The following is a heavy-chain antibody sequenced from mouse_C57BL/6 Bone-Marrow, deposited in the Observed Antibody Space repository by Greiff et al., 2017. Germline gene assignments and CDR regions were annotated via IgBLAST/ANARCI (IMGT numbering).Heavy chain of an antibody. Sequence: VKLQESGPGLVAPSQSLSITCTVSGFSLTSYGVSWVRQPPGKGLEWLGVIWGYGSTNYHSALISRLSISKDNSKSQVFLKLNSLQTDDTATYYCAKTPITTVVATDYAMDYWGQGTSVTVSS. J-gene: IGHJ4*01. V-gene: IGHV2-3*01. CDR2: IWGYGST. CDR1: GFSLTSYG. D-gene: IGHD1-1*01. CDR3: AKTPITTVVATDYAMDY.